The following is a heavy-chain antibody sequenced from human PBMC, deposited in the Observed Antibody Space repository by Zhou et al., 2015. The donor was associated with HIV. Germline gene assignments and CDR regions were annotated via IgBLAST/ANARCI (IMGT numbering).Heavy chain of an antibody. CDR1: GFNFNDFA. Sequence: EVHLVESGGGLVQPGRSLRLSCTVSGFNFNDFAMHWVRQAPGKGLEWVSAINWNSLTKGYADSVRGRFTISRDNAKSSLYLQMTNLGPGDTAVYYCAKDIERRGRFSLGSTTWGQGTLVIVSS. CDR2: INWNSLTK. D-gene: IGHD4-17*01. CDR3: AKDIERRGRFSLGSTT. J-gene: IGHJ4*02. V-gene: IGHV3-9*01.